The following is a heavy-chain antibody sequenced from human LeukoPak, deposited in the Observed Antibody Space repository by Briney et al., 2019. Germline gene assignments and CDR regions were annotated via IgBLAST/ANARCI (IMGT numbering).Heavy chain of an antibody. D-gene: IGHD3-10*01. J-gene: IGHJ6*02. V-gene: IGHV1-8*01. CDR1: GYTFTSYD. CDR3: ARSGLPMVRGVIIKSYYYYGMDV. CDR2: MNPNSGNT. Sequence: ASVKVSCKASGYTFTSYDINWVRQATGQGLEWMGWMNPNSGNTGYAQKFQGRVTMTRNTSISTAYMELSSLRSEDTDVYYCARSGLPMVRGVIIKSYYYYGMDVWGQGTTVTVSS.